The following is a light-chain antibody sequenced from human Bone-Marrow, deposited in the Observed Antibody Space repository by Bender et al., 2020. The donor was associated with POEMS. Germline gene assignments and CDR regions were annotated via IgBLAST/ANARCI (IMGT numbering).Light chain of an antibody. Sequence: QSVLTQPPSVSGAPGQSVTISCTGSSSNIGAGYDVHWYQQVPGTAPKVVIFGHTNRPSGVPDRFSGSESGSSASLAITGLQAEDEADYYCFSYAGAYTYVFGSGTKVTVL. CDR3: FSYAGAYTYV. CDR2: GHT. J-gene: IGLJ1*01. CDR1: SSNIGAGYD. V-gene: IGLV1-40*01.